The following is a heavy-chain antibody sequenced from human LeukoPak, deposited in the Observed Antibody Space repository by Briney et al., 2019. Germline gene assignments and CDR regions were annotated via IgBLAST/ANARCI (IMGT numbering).Heavy chain of an antibody. CDR1: GFTFSSYG. J-gene: IGHJ4*02. Sequence: GGSLRLSCAASGFTFSSYGMHWVRQAPGKGLEWVAVIWYDGSNKYYADSVKGRFTISRDNSKNTLYLQMNSLRAEDTALYCCPRDCNYAFDYWGQGTLVTVSS. V-gene: IGHV3-33*01. D-gene: IGHD4-11*01. CDR3: PRDCNYAFDY. CDR2: IWYDGSNK.